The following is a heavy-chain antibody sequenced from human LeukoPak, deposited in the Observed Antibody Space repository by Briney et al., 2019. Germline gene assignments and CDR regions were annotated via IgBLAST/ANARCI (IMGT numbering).Heavy chain of an antibody. Sequence: SGRSLRLSCAASGFTFSSYSMNWVRQAPGKGLEWASYIGPSSIPISYADSVRGRFTISRDNAKNSLYLEMNSLRAEDTAVYYCVRDSTYAFDNWGQGTLVTVSS. CDR1: GFTFSSYS. CDR3: VRDSTYAFDN. V-gene: IGHV3-48*01. J-gene: IGHJ4*02. CDR2: IGPSSIPI.